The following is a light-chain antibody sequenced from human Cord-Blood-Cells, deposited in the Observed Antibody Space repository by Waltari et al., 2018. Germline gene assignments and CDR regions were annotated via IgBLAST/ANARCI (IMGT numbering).Light chain of an antibody. CDR1: KLGDKY. CDR3: QAWDSSTVV. CDR2: QDS. J-gene: IGLJ2*01. V-gene: IGLV3-1*01. Sequence: SYELTQPPSVSVSPGQTASITCSGDKLGDKYACCYQQKPGQSPVLVIYQDSKRPSGIPERFSGSNSGNTATLTISGTQAMDEADYYCQAWDSSTVVFGGGNKLTVL.